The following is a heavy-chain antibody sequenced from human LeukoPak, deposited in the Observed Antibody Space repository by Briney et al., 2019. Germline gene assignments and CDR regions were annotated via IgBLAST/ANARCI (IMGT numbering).Heavy chain of an antibody. V-gene: IGHV3-74*01. CDR1: GFTIW. D-gene: IGHD6-13*01. J-gene: IGHJ4*02. CDR3: ARIEATGTSFDY. CDR2: MNIDGSSI. Sequence: GGSLRLSCAATGFTIWMHWVRQAPGKGLVWVSRMNIDGSSISYADSVKGRFTISRDNRKNTLYLQMNSLRAEDTAVYFCARIEATGTSFDYWGQGALVTVSS.